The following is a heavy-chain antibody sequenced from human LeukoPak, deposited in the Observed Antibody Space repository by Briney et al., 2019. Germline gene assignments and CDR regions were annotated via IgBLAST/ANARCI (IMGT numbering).Heavy chain of an antibody. CDR2: ISSSGSTI. Sequence: GGSLRLSCAASGFTFSSYEMNWVRQAPGKGLEWVSYISSSGSTIYYADSVKGRFTISRDNAKNSLYLQMNSLRAEDTAVYYCARKLLWFGESPYAYWGQGTLVTVSS. V-gene: IGHV3-48*03. J-gene: IGHJ4*02. CDR1: GFTFSSYE. D-gene: IGHD3-10*01. CDR3: ARKLLWFGESPYAY.